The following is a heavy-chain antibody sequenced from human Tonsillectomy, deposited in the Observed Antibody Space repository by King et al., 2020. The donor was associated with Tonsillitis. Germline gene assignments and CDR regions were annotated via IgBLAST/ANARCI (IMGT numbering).Heavy chain of an antibody. CDR3: AKERASWGWGGWGGDY. CDR1: GFSFSSYA. V-gene: IGHV3-23*04. CDR2: ISGSGGSA. J-gene: IGHJ4*02. Sequence: DVQLVESGGGLVQPGGSLKLSCSASGFSFSSYAMSWVRQAPGKGLEWVSGISGSGGSAYYADSLMGRFTISRDNSKNTLYLRVNSLRAEDTAVYYCAKERASWGWGGWGGDYWGQGIPVTVSS. D-gene: IGHD7-27*01.